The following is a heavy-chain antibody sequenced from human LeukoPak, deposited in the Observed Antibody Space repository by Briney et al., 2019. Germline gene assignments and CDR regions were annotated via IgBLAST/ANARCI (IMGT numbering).Heavy chain of an antibody. D-gene: IGHD6-13*01. CDR2: IYYSGST. CDR3: AREQGQQLARFFDI. Sequence: PSETLSLTCTVSGGSISSGGYYWSWIRQHPGKGLEWIGYIYYSGSTYYNPSLKSRVTISVDTSKNQFSLKLSSVTAADTAVYYCAREQGQQLARFFDIWGQGTMVTVSS. CDR1: GGSISSGGYY. V-gene: IGHV4-31*03. J-gene: IGHJ3*02.